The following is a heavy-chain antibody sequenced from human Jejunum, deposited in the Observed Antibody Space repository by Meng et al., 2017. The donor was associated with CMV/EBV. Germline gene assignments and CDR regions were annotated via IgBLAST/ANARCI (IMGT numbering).Heavy chain of an antibody. J-gene: IGHJ5*02. CDR3: ARGIVGTTIDL. CDR1: GYTFFSYD. V-gene: IGHV1-18*01. Sequence: QVQLVQSGAEVKQPGASVKVSCKASGYTFFSYDITWVRQAPGQGLEWMGWISTYNGKTNFAQKLLGRVTMTTDTSTNTAYMELRSLRSDDTAIYYCARGIVGTTIDLWGRGTLVTVSS. CDR2: ISTYNGKT. D-gene: IGHD1-26*01.